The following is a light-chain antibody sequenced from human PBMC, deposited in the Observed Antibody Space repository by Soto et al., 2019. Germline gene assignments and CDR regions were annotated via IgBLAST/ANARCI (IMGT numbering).Light chain of an antibody. CDR1: QGISSW. CDR2: AAS. J-gene: IGKJ4*01. V-gene: IGKV1-12*01. Sequence: LHMTQSPCSVSASIGAGVTVPFRASQGISSWLAWYQQKPGKAPKLLIYAASSLQSGVPSRFSGSGSGTDFTLTISSLQPEDFATYYCQQANSFPLTFGGGTKVDI. CDR3: QQANSFPLT.